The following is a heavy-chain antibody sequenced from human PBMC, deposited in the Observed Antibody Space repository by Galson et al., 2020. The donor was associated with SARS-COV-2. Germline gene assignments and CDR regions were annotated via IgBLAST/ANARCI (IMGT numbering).Heavy chain of an antibody. CDR2: IYSGGRT. J-gene: IGHJ4*02. V-gene: IGHV3-53*01. CDR3: ARNENYDLFPGYSSFFDS. Sequence: GESLKISCAASGFTVSTSYMSWVRQAPGEGLEWVSVIYSGGRTFYADSVKGRFTISRDNSKNTLYLQMHSLRAEDTAVYYCARNENYDLFPGYSSFFDSWGQGTLVTVSS. CDR1: GFTVSTSY. D-gene: IGHD3-9*01.